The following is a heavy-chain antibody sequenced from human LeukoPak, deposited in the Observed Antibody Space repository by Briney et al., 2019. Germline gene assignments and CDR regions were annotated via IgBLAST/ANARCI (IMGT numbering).Heavy chain of an antibody. CDR3: ARHRRYCSGGSCYSGYYFDS. CDR2: ISSSSSYI. J-gene: IGHJ4*02. CDR1: GFTFSSYS. V-gene: IGHV3-21*04. D-gene: IGHD2-15*01. Sequence: GGSLRLSCAASGFTFSSYSMNWVRQAPGKGLEWVSSISSSSSYIYYADSVKGRFTISRDNAKNSLYLQMNSLRAEDAAVYYCARHRRYCSGGSCYSGYYFDSWGPGTLVTVSS.